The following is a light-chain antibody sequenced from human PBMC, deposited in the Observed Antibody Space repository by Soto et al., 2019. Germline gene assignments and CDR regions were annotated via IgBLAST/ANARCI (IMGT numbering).Light chain of an antibody. CDR2: GAS. CDR1: EDISNY. V-gene: IGKV1-27*01. Sequence: DIPMTQSPSSLSASVGDRVTITCRASEDISNYLAWYQQKPGKVPKLLIYGASTLQTGVPSRFSGSGSGTDFTLTISSLQTEDVATYYCQHYNRAPLTFGQGTKVESK. J-gene: IGKJ1*01. CDR3: QHYNRAPLT.